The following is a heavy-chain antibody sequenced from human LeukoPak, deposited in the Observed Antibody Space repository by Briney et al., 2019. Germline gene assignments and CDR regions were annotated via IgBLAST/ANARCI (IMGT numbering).Heavy chain of an antibody. J-gene: IGHJ5*02. CDR2: IYTSGST. CDR3: ARRGRYDDFNWFDP. Sequence: SETLSLTCTVSGGSISSYYWSWIRQPPGKRLEWIGYIYTSGSTNYNPSLKSRVTISVDTSKNQFSLKLSSVTAADTAVYYCARRGRYDDFNWFDPWGQGTLVTVSS. CDR1: GGSISSYY. V-gene: IGHV4-4*09. D-gene: IGHD3-16*01.